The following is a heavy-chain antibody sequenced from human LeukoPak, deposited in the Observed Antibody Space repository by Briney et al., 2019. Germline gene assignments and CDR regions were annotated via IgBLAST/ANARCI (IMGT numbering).Heavy chain of an antibody. D-gene: IGHD1-1*01. CDR2: VDPEDGET. CDR1: GYTFTDYY. Sequence: ASVKVSCKVSGYTFTDYYMHWVQQAPGKGLEWMGLVDPEDGETIYAEKFQGRVTITADTSTDTAYMELSSLRSEDTAVYYFANSLEDSPADYWGQGTLVTVSS. V-gene: IGHV1-69-2*01. CDR3: ANSLEDSPADY. J-gene: IGHJ4*02.